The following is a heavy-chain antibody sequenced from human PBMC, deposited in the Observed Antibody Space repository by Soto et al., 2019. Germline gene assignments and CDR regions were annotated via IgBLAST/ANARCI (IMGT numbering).Heavy chain of an antibody. J-gene: IGHJ5*02. D-gene: IGHD3-22*01. Sequence: ASVKVSCKASGYTFIGYYIHWVRQAPGQGLEWMGWINPNSGATNYAQKFQGRVTMTRDTSITTAYMELSRLRSDDTAVYYCACYYDSSGYPITYNWFDPWGQGTLVTVSS. CDR1: GYTFIGYY. CDR3: ACYYDSSGYPITYNWFDP. CDR2: INPNSGAT. V-gene: IGHV1-2*02.